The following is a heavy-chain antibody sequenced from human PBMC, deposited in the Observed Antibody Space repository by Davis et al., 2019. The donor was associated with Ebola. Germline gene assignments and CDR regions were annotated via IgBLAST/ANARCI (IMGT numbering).Heavy chain of an antibody. D-gene: IGHD2-21*02. CDR1: GGSISNFY. V-gene: IGHV4-59*01. J-gene: IGHJ4*02. CDR2: IYYSGST. CDR3: ASSRRNCGGDCYHFDY. Sequence: PSETLSLTCTVSGGSISNFYWSWIRQPPGKGLEWIGYIYYSGSTNSNPSLKSRVTISVDTSKNQFSLKLNSVTAADTAIYYCASSRRNCGGDCYHFDYWGPGTLVTVSS.